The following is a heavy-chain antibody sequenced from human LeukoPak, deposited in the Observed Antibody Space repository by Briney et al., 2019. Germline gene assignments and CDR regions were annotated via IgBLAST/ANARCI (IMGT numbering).Heavy chain of an antibody. CDR3: AKGKRGNYDY. D-gene: IGHD1-26*01. Sequence: GGSLRLSCAASGFTFSNYAMTWVRQAPGKGLEWVSAITDRGDDTYYADSVKGRFTISRDNSKNTLYLQMNSLRAEDTAVYYCAKGKRGNYDYWGQGTLVAVSS. CDR2: ITDRGDDT. J-gene: IGHJ4*02. V-gene: IGHV3-23*01. CDR1: GFTFSNYA.